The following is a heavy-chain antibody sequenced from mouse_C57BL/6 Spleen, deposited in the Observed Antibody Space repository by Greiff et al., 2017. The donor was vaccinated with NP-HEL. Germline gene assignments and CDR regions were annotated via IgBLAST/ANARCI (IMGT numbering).Heavy chain of an antibody. CDR3: ASSGTDYFDY. D-gene: IGHD3-3*01. V-gene: IGHV1-9*01. CDR1: GYTFTGYW. J-gene: IGHJ2*01. CDR2: ILPGNGST. Sequence: QVQLQQSGAELMKPGASVKLSCKATGYTFTGYWIEWVKQRPGQGLEWIGEILPGNGSTNYNEKFKGKATFTADTTSNTAYMQLSSLTTEDSAIYYCASSGTDYFDYWGQGTTLTVSS.